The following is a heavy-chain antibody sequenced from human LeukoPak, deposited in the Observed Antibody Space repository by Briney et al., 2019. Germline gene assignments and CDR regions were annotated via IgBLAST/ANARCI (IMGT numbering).Heavy chain of an antibody. Sequence: GGSLRLSCAASGFTVSSNYMNWVRQAPGKGLEWVSVIYSGGSTYYADSVKGRFTISRDDSKNTLYLQMNSLRAEDTAVYYCAKSDDYSNYDMIDWGQGTLVTVSS. J-gene: IGHJ4*02. CDR1: GFTVSSNY. V-gene: IGHV3-53*01. D-gene: IGHD4-11*01. CDR2: IYSGGST. CDR3: AKSDDYSNYDMID.